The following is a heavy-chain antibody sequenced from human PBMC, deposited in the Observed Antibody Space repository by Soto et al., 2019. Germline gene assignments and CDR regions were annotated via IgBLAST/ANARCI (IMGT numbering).Heavy chain of an antibody. CDR3: ARDPSYYGMDV. CDR2: INAGNSNT. Sequence: QVQLVQSGAEEKKPWASVKVSCKASGYTFTSYAMHWVRQAPGQRLEMMGWINAGNSNTKYSQKFQGRVTITRDTSASTAYMELSSLRSEDTAVYYCARDPSYYGMDVWGKVTTVTVSS. V-gene: IGHV1-3*05. J-gene: IGHJ6*04. CDR1: GYTFTSYA.